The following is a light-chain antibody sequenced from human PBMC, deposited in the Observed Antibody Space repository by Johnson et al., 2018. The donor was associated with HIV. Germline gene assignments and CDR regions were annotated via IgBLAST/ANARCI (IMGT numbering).Light chain of an antibody. CDR3: GTWDSSLSRGG. V-gene: IGLV1-51*02. Sequence: QPVLTQPPSVSAAPGQKVTISCSGSSSNIGNNYVSWYQQLPGTAPKLLIYENNKRPSGIPDRFSGSKSGTSATLGITGIQTGDEADYYCGTWDSSLSRGGFGTGTKVTVL. J-gene: IGLJ1*01. CDR1: SSNIGNNY. CDR2: ENN.